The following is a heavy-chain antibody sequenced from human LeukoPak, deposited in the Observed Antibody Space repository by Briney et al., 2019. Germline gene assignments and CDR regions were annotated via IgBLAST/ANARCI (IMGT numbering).Heavy chain of an antibody. D-gene: IGHD2/OR15-2a*01. CDR1: GFTFSNYA. Sequence: GGSLRLSCAASGFTFSNYAMSWVRQAPGKGLDWVSAITTSGSDTFYADSVRGRFTISRDNSKNTLYLQMSSLRAEDTAVYYCAKRLESGADYYDYWGQGALVTVSS. CDR3: AKRLESGADYYDY. J-gene: IGHJ4*02. CDR2: ITTSGSDT. V-gene: IGHV3-23*01.